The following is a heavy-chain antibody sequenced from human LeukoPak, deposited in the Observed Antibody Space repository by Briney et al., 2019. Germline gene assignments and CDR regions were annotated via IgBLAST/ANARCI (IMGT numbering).Heavy chain of an antibody. V-gene: IGHV3-21*01. Sequence: GGSLRLSCAASGFTFSSYSMNWVRQAPGKGLEWVRFTISRDNAKNSVYLQMNSLRAEDTAVYYCARDYYDSSGYWEWGQGTLVTVSS. CDR3: ARDYYDSSGYWE. J-gene: IGHJ4*02. D-gene: IGHD3-22*01. CDR1: GFTFSSYS.